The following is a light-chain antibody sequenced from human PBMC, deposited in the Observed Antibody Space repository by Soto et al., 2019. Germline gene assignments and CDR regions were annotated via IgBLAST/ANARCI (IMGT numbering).Light chain of an antibody. J-gene: IGLJ2*01. V-gene: IGLV2-14*03. CDR3: SSYTSTSTLVV. Sequence: QSALTQPASVSGSPGQSITISCTGTISDVGDYNYVSWYQHHPGKAPKLMIYDVSTRPSGVSNRFSGSKSGNTASLTISGLQTEDDADYYCSSYTSTSTLVVFGGGTQLTVL. CDR1: ISDVGDYNY. CDR2: DVS.